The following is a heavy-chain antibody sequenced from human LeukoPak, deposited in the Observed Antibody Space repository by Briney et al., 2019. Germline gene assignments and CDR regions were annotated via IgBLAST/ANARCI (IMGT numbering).Heavy chain of an antibody. V-gene: IGHV3-30-3*02. D-gene: IGHD3-10*01. Sequence: GRSLRLSCAASGFTFRNHAMHWVRQGPGKGPEWLAVISFDGVNIYYADSVKGRFTISRDNSKNTLYLQMNSLRAEDTAVYYCAKFGGGHMMGDAFDIWGQGTMVTVSS. J-gene: IGHJ3*02. CDR1: GFTFRNHA. CDR3: AKFGGGHMMGDAFDI. CDR2: ISFDGVNI.